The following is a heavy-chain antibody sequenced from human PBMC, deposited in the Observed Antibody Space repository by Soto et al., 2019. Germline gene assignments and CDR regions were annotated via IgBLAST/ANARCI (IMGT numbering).Heavy chain of an antibody. J-gene: IGHJ4*02. Sequence: QVQLQESGPGLVRPSGTLSLTCAVSGDSINSNYCWTWVRQPPGKGLEWIAEIYYSGGTSYNPSPESRVTISMDKSKNPVYLNLTSVTAADAAMYYCARDTGWGLGYWGQGTLVTVSS. CDR2: IYYSGGT. CDR1: GDSINSNYC. D-gene: IGHD6-19*01. CDR3: ARDTGWGLGY. V-gene: IGHV4-4*02.